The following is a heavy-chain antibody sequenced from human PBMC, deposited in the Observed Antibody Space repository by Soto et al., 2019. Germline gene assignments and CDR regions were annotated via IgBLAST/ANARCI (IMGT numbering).Heavy chain of an antibody. CDR1: GFTFSSYA. CDR2: ISGSGGST. CDR3: AKDRLRYFDWLIN. J-gene: IGHJ4*02. D-gene: IGHD3-9*01. Sequence: GGSLRLSCAASGFTFSSYAMSWVRQAPGKGLEWVSAISGSGGSTYYADSVKGRFTISRDNSKNTLYLQMNSLRAEYTAVYYCAKDRLRYFDWLINWGQGTLVTVSS. V-gene: IGHV3-23*01.